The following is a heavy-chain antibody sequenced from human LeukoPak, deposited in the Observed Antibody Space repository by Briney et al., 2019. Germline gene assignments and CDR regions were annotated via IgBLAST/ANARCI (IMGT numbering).Heavy chain of an antibody. CDR3: ARSNWNDPFDY. CDR2: SYYSGSA. J-gene: IGHJ4*02. V-gene: IGHV4-39*01. CDR1: GGSISSTSYY. Sequence: SETLSLTCNVSGGSISSTSYYWDWVRQPAGKGLEWIGSSYYSGSAYYHPSLKSRVTISVDTSKNQFSLRLSTVTAADTAVYYCARSNWNDPFDYWGQGTLVTVSS. D-gene: IGHD1-20*01.